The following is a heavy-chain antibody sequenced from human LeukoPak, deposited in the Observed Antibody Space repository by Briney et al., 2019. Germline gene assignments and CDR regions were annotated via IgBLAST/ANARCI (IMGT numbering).Heavy chain of an antibody. CDR1: GFTFSSYE. V-gene: IGHV3-48*03. Sequence: GGSLRLSCAASGFTFSSYEMNWVRQAPGKGLEWVSDISSSGRTTYYADSVKGRFTISRDNAEKSLYLQMNSLRAEDTAIYYCARESDYDAFDIWGQGTMVTVSS. D-gene: IGHD4-11*01. CDR3: ARESDYDAFDI. J-gene: IGHJ3*02. CDR2: ISSSGRTT.